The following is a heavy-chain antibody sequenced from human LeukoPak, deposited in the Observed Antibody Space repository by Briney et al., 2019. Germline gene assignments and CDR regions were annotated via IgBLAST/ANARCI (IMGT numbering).Heavy chain of an antibody. CDR3: AKVVVQWLVLEGVYFDY. J-gene: IGHJ4*02. V-gene: IGHV3-23*01. Sequence: QAGGSLRLSCAASGFTFSSYAMSWVRQAPGKGLEWVSAISGSGGSTYYADSVKGRFTISRDNSKNTLYLQMNSLRAEDTAVYYCAKVVVQWLVLEGVYFDYWGQGTLVTVSS. D-gene: IGHD6-19*01. CDR2: ISGSGGST. CDR1: GFTFSSYA.